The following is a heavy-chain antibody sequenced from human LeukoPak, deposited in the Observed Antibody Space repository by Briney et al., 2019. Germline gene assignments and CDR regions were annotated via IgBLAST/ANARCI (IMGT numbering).Heavy chain of an antibody. V-gene: IGHV1-46*03. CDR1: GYTFTSYY. D-gene: IGHD4-11*01. J-gene: IGHJ4*02. CDR3: ARGPDHSLYSNYHYYFDY. CDR2: INPSGGST. Sequence: ASVMVSCKASGYTFTSYYMHWVRQAPGQGLEWMGIINPSGGSTSYAQKFQGRVTMTRDTSTSTVYMELSSLRSEDTAVYYCARGPDHSLYSNYHYYFDYWGQGTLVTVSS.